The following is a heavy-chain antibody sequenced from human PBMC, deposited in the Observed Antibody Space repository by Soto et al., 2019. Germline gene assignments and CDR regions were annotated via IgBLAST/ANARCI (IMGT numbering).Heavy chain of an antibody. Sequence: GGSLRLSCAASGFTFSSYWMHWVRQAPGKGLVWVSRINSDGSSTSYAASVKGRFTISRDNAKNTLYLQMNSLRAEETAVYYCARVREFNDYGDYDWGHDAFDIWGQGTMVTVSS. D-gene: IGHD4-17*01. V-gene: IGHV3-74*01. CDR3: ARVREFNDYGDYDWGHDAFDI. J-gene: IGHJ3*02. CDR1: GFTFSSYW. CDR2: INSDGSST.